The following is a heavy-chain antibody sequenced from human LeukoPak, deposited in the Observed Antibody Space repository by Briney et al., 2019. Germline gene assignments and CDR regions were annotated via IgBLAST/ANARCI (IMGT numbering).Heavy chain of an antibody. J-gene: IGHJ4*02. CDR2: IYHSGST. Sequence: PSQTLSLTCTVSGGSISSGYYWGWIRQPPGKGLEWIGSIYHSGSTYYNPSLKSRVTISVDTSKNQFSLKLSSVTAADTAVYYCAREAFTMVRGFDYWGQGTLVTVSS. CDR1: GGSISSGYY. V-gene: IGHV4-38-2*02. D-gene: IGHD3-10*01. CDR3: AREAFTMVRGFDY.